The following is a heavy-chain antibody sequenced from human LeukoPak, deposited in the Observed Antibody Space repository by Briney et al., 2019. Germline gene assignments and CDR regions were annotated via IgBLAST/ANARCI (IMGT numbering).Heavy chain of an antibody. CDR3: AREDTAKDAFDI. CDR2: IYYSGST. Sequence: KPSETPSLTCTVSGGSISSYYWSWIRQPPGKGLEWIGYIYYSGSTNYNPSLKSRVTISVDTSKNQFSLKLSSVTAADTAVYYCAREDTAKDAFDIWGQGTMVTVSS. J-gene: IGHJ3*02. D-gene: IGHD5-18*01. CDR1: GGSISSYY. V-gene: IGHV4-59*01.